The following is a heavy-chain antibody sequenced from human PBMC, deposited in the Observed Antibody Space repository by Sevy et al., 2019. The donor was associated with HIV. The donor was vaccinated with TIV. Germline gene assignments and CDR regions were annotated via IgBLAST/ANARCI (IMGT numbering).Heavy chain of an antibody. CDR1: GFTFSSYA. Sequence: GGSLRLSCAASGFTFSSYAMSWVRQAPGKGLEWVSAISGSGGSTYYADSVKRRFTISRDNSKNTLYLQMNSLRAEDTAVYYCAKKSSFGVTTDFDYWGQGTLVTVSS. D-gene: IGHD3-16*01. CDR3: AKKSSFGVTTDFDY. V-gene: IGHV3-23*01. J-gene: IGHJ4*02. CDR2: ISGSGGST.